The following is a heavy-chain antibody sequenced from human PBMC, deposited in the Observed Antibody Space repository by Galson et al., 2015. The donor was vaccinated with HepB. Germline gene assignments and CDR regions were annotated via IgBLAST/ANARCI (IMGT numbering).Heavy chain of an antibody. CDR1: GYTFTSYA. D-gene: IGHD1-26*01. Sequence: SVKVSCKASGYTFTSYAMHWVRQAPGQRLEWMGWINAGNGNTKYSQKFQGRVTITRDTSASTAYMELSSLRSEDTAVYYCARVLRWLVGAPHDAFDIWGQGTMVTVSS. V-gene: IGHV1-3*01. CDR3: ARVLRWLVGAPHDAFDI. CDR2: INAGNGNT. J-gene: IGHJ3*02.